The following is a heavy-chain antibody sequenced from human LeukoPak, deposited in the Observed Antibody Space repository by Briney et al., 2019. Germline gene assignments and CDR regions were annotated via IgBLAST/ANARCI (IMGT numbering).Heavy chain of an antibody. D-gene: IGHD3-22*01. CDR2: ISGSGGST. CDR3: AKEGYYYDSSGYAAYFDY. V-gene: IGHV3-23*01. J-gene: IGHJ4*02. Sequence: GGSLRLSCAASGFTFSSYVMSWVRQAPGKGLEWVSAISGSGGSTYYADSVKGRFTISRDNSKNTLYLQMNSLRAEDTAVYYCAKEGYYYDSSGYAAYFDYWGQGTLVTVSS. CDR1: GFTFSSYV.